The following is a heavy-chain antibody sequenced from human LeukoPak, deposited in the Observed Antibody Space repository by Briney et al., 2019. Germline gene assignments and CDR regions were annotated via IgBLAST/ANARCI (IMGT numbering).Heavy chain of an antibody. J-gene: IGHJ4*02. D-gene: IGHD1-1*01. CDR1: GGSISSYY. CDR3: ARDRGGTHDY. Sequence: PSETLSLTCTVSGGSISSYYWSWIRQPPGKGLEWIGYIYYSGSTNYNPSLKSRVTISVDTSKNQFSPKLSSVTAADTAVYYCARDRGGTHDYWGQGTLVTVSS. CDR2: IYYSGST. V-gene: IGHV4-59*01.